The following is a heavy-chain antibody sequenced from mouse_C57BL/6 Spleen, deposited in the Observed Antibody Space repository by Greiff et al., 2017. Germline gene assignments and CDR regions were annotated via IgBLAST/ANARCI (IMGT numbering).Heavy chain of an antibody. CDR2: IYPGSGST. CDR3: AREGDYYSSSLWWYFDV. Sequence: QVQLQQPGAELVKPGASVKMSCKASGYTFTSYWITWVKQRPGQGLEWIGDIYPGSGSTNYNEKFKSKATLTVDTSSSTAYMQLSSLTSEDSAVYYWAREGDYYSSSLWWYFDVWGTGATVTVSS. D-gene: IGHD1-1*01. J-gene: IGHJ1*03. CDR1: GYTFTSYW. V-gene: IGHV1-55*01.